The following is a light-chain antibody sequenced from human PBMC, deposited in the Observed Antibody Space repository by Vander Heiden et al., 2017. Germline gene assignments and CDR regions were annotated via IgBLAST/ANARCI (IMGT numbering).Light chain of an antibody. Sequence: DIQTTQSPSSLSASVGDRVTIACRASQIITTYLKWYQQKPGKAPIILIFGASTLQSGVPSRFSGSASGTDFTLTITSLQPEDFATYYCQQTYSMPFTFGPGTKVDIE. J-gene: IGKJ3*01. CDR3: QQTYSMPFT. CDR2: GAS. V-gene: IGKV1-39*01. CDR1: QIITTY.